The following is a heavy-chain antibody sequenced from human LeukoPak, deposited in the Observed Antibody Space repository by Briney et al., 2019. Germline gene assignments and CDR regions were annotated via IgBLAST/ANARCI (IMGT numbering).Heavy chain of an antibody. J-gene: IGHJ4*02. CDR2: ISSSSSYI. CDR3: AKDRRSPGIAAAKPFDY. D-gene: IGHD6-13*01. CDR1: GFTFSSYS. Sequence: GGSLRLSCAASGFTFSSYSMNWVRQAPGKGLEWVSSISSSSSYIYYADSVKGRFTISRDNSKNTLYLQMNSLRAEDTAVYYCAKDRRSPGIAAAKPFDYWGQGTLVTVSS. V-gene: IGHV3-21*04.